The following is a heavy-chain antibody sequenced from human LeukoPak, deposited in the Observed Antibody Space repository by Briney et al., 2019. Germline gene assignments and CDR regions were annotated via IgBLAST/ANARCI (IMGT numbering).Heavy chain of an antibody. D-gene: IGHD3-22*01. CDR3: ATRLSYYYDSSDYYYFDY. CDR2: FDPEDGET. Sequence: ASVKVSCMVSGYTLTELSMHWVRQAPGKGLEWMGGFDPEDGETIYAQKFQGRVTMTEDTSTDTAYMELSSLRSEDTAVYYCATRLSYYYDSSDYYYFDYWGQGTLVTVSS. CDR1: GYTLTELS. J-gene: IGHJ4*02. V-gene: IGHV1-24*01.